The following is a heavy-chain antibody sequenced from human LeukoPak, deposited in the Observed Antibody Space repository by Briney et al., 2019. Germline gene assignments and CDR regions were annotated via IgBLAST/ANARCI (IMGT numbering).Heavy chain of an antibody. V-gene: IGHV4-59*01. CDR2: IYYSGST. D-gene: IGHD2-2*01. CDR1: GGSISSYY. J-gene: IGHJ3*02. CDR3: ATSSTSLGAFDI. Sequence: SETLSLTCTVSGGSISSYYWSWIRQPPGEGLEWIGYIYYSGSTNYNPSLRSRVTISVDTSKNQFSLKLSSVTAADTAVYYFATSSTSLGAFDIWGKGTMVTVSS.